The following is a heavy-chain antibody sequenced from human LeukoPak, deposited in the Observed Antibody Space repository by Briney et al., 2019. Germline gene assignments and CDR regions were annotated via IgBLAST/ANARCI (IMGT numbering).Heavy chain of an antibody. Sequence: SVKVSRKASGGTFSSYAISWVRQAPGQGLEWVGGIIPIFGTANYAQKFQGRVTITADKSTSTAYMELSSLRSEDTAVYYCASELYDILTGTFDYWGQGTLVTVSS. CDR3: ASELYDILTGTFDY. CDR1: GGTFSSYA. J-gene: IGHJ4*02. CDR2: IIPIFGTA. V-gene: IGHV1-69*06. D-gene: IGHD3-9*01.